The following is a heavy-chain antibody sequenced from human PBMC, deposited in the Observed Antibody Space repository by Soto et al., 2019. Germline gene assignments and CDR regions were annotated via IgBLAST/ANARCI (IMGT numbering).Heavy chain of an antibody. CDR2: TYYRSKWYN. J-gene: IGHJ4*02. CDR1: WDSISSNRGT. V-gene: IGHV6-1*01. Sequence: SQTLSLNCAISWDSISSNRGTWHWIRQSPSRSIKWLGRTYYRSKWYNDYAPSVKSRITINPDTSKNQFSLQLSSVTPEDTAVYYCARYNSAWPVFDFWGQGTLVTVSS. CDR3: ARYNSAWPVFDF. D-gene: IGHD6-19*01.